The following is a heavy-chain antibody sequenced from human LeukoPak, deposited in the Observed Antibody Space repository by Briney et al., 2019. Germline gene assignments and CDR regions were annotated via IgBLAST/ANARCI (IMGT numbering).Heavy chain of an antibody. Sequence: GGSLRPSCAASGFTFSNAWMSWVRQAPGKGLEWVGRIKSKTDGGTTDYAAPVKGRFTISRDDSKNTLYLQMNSLKTEDTAVYYCTTDDYYVSGSYFPGFDYWGQGTLVTVSS. CDR2: IKSKTDGGTT. D-gene: IGHD3-10*01. V-gene: IGHV3-15*01. J-gene: IGHJ4*02. CDR3: TTDDYYVSGSYFPGFDY. CDR1: GFTFSNAW.